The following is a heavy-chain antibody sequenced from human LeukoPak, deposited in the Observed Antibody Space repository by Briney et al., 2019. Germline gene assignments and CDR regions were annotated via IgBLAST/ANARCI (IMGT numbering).Heavy chain of an antibody. V-gene: IGHV3-53*01. J-gene: IGHJ6*02. CDR2: IHSGGTT. CDR3: ARDCSSRCSPYYGMDV. D-gene: IGHD2-2*01. CDR1: GFTVSSNY. Sequence: GGSLRLSCAASGFTVSSNYMSWVRQAPGKGLEWVSIIHSGGTTNYVDSVKGRFTISRDNSRNTLYLQMNSLRAEDTAVYYCARDCSSRCSPYYGMDVWGQGTTVTVSS.